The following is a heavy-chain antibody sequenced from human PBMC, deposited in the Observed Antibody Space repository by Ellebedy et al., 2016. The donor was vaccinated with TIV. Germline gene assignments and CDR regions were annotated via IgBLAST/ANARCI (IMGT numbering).Heavy chain of an antibody. CDR3: ARDGPEYYFDY. CDR2: INHSGST. J-gene: IGHJ4*02. D-gene: IGHD1-14*01. CDR1: GGSFSGYY. V-gene: IGHV4-34*01. Sequence: SETLSLXCAVYGGSFSGYYWSWIRQPPGKGLEWIGEINHSGSTNYNPSLKSRVTISVDTSKNQFSLKLSSVTAADTAVYYCARDGPEYYFDYWGQGTLVTVSS.